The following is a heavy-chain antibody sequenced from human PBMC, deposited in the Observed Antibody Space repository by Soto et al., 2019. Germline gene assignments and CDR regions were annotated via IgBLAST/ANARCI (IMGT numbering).Heavy chain of an antibody. CDR3: ARARKNYYGSGSYYIVGFDY. CDR1: GGSFSGYY. CDR2: INHSGST. Sequence: SETLSLTCAVYGGSFSGYYWSWIRQPPGKGLEWIGEINHSGSTNYNPSLKSRVTISVDTSKNQFSLKLSSVTAADTAVYYCARARKNYYGSGSYYIVGFDYWGQGTLVT. V-gene: IGHV4-34*01. D-gene: IGHD3-10*01. J-gene: IGHJ4*02.